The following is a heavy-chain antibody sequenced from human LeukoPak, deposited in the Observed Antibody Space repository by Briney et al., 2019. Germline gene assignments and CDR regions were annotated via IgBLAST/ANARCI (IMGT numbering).Heavy chain of an antibody. D-gene: IGHD1-26*01. V-gene: IGHV3-7*01. Sequence: GGSLRLSCAASGFTFSSYWMSWVRQAPGKGLEWVANIKQDGSEKYYVDSVKGRFTISRDNAKNSLYLQMNSLRAEDTAVYYCARGPGSGSYYYYYMDVWGKGTTVTVSS. CDR3: ARGPGSGSYYYYYMDV. CDR2: IKQDGSEK. CDR1: GFTFSSYW. J-gene: IGHJ6*03.